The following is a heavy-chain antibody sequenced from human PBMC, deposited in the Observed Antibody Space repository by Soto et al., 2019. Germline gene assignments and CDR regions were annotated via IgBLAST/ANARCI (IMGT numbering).Heavy chain of an antibody. CDR2: ISGSGGST. CDR1: GFTFSSYA. V-gene: IGHV3-23*01. CDR3: AKGSSSWQRLNYYYYHMDV. Sequence: GGSLRLSCAASGFTFSSYAMSWVRQAPGKGLEWVSAISGSGGSTYYADSVKGRFTISRDNSKNTLYLQMNSLRAEDTAVYYCAKGSSSWQRLNYYYYHMDVWGKGTTVTVSS. D-gene: IGHD6-13*01. J-gene: IGHJ6*03.